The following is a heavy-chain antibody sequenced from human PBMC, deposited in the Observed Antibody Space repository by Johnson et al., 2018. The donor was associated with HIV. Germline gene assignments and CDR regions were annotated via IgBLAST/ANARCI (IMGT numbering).Heavy chain of an antibody. Sequence: VQLVESGGGLVKPGGSLRLSCAASGFTFSNAWMSWVRQAPGKGLAWVGRIKSITDGGTTDYAAPVKGRFTISRDDSTNTLYLQMNSLKTEDSAVYYCTTGRPSSAAFDIWGQGTMVTVSS. CDR2: IKSITDGGTT. V-gene: IGHV3-15*01. CDR1: GFTFSNAW. J-gene: IGHJ3*02. CDR3: TTGRPSSAAFDI.